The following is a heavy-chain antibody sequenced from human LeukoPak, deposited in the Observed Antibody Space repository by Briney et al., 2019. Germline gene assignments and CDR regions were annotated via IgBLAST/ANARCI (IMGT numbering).Heavy chain of an antibody. CDR2: IYYSGST. CDR3: ARLRIAAAGTPIDY. J-gene: IGHJ4*02. V-gene: IGHV4-61*01. CDR1: GGSVSSGSYY. Sequence: PSETLPLTCTVSGGSVSSGSYYWSWIRQPPGKGLEWIGYIYYSGSTNYNPSLKSRVTISVDTSKNQFSLKLSSVTAADTAVYYCARLRIAAAGTPIDYWGQGTLVTVSS. D-gene: IGHD6-13*01.